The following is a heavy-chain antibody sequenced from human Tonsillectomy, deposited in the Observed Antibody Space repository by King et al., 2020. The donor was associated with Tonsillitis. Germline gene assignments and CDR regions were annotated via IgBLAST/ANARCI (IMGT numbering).Heavy chain of an antibody. CDR2: MYHSGGT. CDR3: ARVPADEITGLSPYHFAY. V-gene: IGHV4-38-2*02. D-gene: IGHD2-8*02. Sequence: QLQESGPGLVKASETLSLTCSVSAYSISSGFYWGWIRQPPGKGLEWIGNMYHSGGTYYNPSLKSRVTISVDTSKNQFSLNLSSVTAADTAVYYCARVPADEITGLSPYHFAYGGQGTLVTVSS. J-gene: IGHJ4*02. CDR1: AYSISSGFY.